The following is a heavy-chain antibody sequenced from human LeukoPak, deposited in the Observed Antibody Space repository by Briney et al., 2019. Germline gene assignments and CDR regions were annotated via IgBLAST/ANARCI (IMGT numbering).Heavy chain of an antibody. Sequence: GASVKVSCKASGYTFTGYYMHWVRQAPGQGLEWMGWINPNSGGTNYAQKFQGRVTMTRDTSISTAYMELSRLRSDDTAVYYCARVRDYYGSGSYIDWFDPWGQGTLVTVSS. CDR3: ARVRDYYGSGSYIDWFDP. CDR1: GYTFTGYY. V-gene: IGHV1-2*02. D-gene: IGHD3-10*01. CDR2: INPNSGGT. J-gene: IGHJ5*02.